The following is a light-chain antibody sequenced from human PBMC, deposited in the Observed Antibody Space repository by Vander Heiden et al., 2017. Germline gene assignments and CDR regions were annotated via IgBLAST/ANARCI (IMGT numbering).Light chain of an antibody. J-gene: IGLJ2*01. CDR1: SSNIGAGFD. CDR2: GYS. CDR3: QSYDSSLSGARI. V-gene: IGLV1-40*01. Sequence: QSVLTQPPSVSGAPGQTVTISCTGSSSNIGAGFDVHWYQQLPGTAPKLLISGYSKRPSGVPDRFSASKSGTSASLAITGLQPEDEADYYCQSYDSSLSGARIFGGGTKLSVL.